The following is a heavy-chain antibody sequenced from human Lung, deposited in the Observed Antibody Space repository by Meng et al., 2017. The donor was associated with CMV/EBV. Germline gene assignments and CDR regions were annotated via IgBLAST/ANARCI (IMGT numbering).Heavy chain of an antibody. Sequence: SVKVSXKASGGSFSRFVVSWVRQAPGQGPEWMGGIIPILGVTNYAQKFQGRLTITADKSTTTVYLEWSSLRAADTALYYCVFSEEYYHFRSGPDWYYHYGMDVWGQGTAVTFSS. CDR2: IIPILGVT. CDR1: GGSFSRFV. J-gene: IGHJ6*01. CDR3: VFSEEYYHFRSGPDWYYHYGMDV. D-gene: IGHD3-3*01. V-gene: IGHV1-69*10.